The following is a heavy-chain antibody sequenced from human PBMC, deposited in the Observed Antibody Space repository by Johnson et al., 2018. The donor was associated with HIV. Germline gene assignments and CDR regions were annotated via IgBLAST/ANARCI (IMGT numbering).Heavy chain of an antibody. CDR2: ISYDGSNK. CDR3: AKLTVLYGDFDDAFNI. J-gene: IGHJ3*02. D-gene: IGHD4-17*01. V-gene: IGHV3-30-3*02. Sequence: QVQLVESGGGVVQPGRSLRLSCAASGFTFSSYAMHWVRQAPGKGLEWVAVISYDGSNKYYADSVKCRFTISRDNSKNTLYLQMNSLRAEDTAVYYCAKLTVLYGDFDDAFNIWGQGTMVTVS. CDR1: GFTFSSYA.